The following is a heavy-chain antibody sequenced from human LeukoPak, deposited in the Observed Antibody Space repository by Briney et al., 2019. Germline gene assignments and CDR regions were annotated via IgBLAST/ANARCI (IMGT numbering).Heavy chain of an antibody. Sequence: SETLSLTCAVYGGSFSGYYWSWIRQPLGKGLEWIGEINHSGSTNYNPSLKSRVTISVDTSKNQFSLKLSSVTAADTAVYYCARLLPGGTDSSSGWYPYYYYYYGMDVWGQGTTVTVSS. CDR1: GGSFSGYY. V-gene: IGHV4-34*01. J-gene: IGHJ6*02. D-gene: IGHD6-19*01. CDR3: ARLLPGGTDSSSGWYPYYYYYYGMDV. CDR2: INHSGST.